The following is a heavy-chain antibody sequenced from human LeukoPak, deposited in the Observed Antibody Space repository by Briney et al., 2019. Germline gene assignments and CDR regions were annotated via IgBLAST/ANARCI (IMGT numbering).Heavy chain of an antibody. CDR2: ISYDGSNK. J-gene: IGHJ3*02. CDR1: GFTFSSYA. V-gene: IGHV3-30-3*01. D-gene: IGHD6-13*01. Sequence: TGGSLRLSFAASGFTFSSYAMHWVRQAPGKGLEWVAVISYDGSNKYYADSVKGRFTISRDNSKNTLYLQMNSLRAEDTAVYYCAREFLDSRYRGAFDIWGQGTMVTVSS. CDR3: AREFLDSRYRGAFDI.